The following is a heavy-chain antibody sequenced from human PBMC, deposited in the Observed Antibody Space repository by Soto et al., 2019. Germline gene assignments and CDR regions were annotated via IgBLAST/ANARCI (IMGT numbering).Heavy chain of an antibody. J-gene: IGHJ4*02. Sequence: QVQLVESGGGVVQPGRSLRLSCAASGSTFSSYAMHWVRQAPGKGLEWVAVISYDGSNKYYADSVKGRFTISRDNSKNTLYLQMNSLRAEDTAVYYCASAYYYDSRNWGQGTLVTVSS. CDR1: GSTFSSYA. CDR2: ISYDGSNK. CDR3: ASAYYYDSRN. V-gene: IGHV3-30-3*01. D-gene: IGHD3-22*01.